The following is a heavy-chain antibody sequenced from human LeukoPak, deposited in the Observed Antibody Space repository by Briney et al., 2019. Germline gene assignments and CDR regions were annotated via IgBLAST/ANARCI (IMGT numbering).Heavy chain of an antibody. V-gene: IGHV7-4-1*02. CDR3: ARPGVPLYYYYMDV. J-gene: IGHJ6*03. CDR1: GGTFSSYA. D-gene: IGHD7-27*01. Sequence: ASVKVSCKASGGTFSSYAISWVRQAPGQGLEWMGGIITNTGNPTYAQGFTGRFVFSLDTSVSTAYLQISSLKTENTAVYYCARPGVPLYYYYMDVWGKGTTVTVSS. CDR2: IITNTGNP.